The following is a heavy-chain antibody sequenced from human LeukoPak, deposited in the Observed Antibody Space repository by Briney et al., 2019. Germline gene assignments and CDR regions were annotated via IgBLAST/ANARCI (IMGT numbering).Heavy chain of an antibody. J-gene: IGHJ3*02. D-gene: IGHD2-15*01. CDR3: ARDGVCSGGSCYSGDAFDI. Sequence: SETLSLTCTVSGGSISSSSYYWGWIRQPPGKGLEWIGSIYYSGSTYYNPSLKSRVTISVDTSKNQFSLKLSSVTAADTAVYYCARDGVCSGGSCYSGDAFDIWGQGTMVTVSS. CDR2: IYYSGST. CDR1: GGSISSSSYY. V-gene: IGHV4-39*02.